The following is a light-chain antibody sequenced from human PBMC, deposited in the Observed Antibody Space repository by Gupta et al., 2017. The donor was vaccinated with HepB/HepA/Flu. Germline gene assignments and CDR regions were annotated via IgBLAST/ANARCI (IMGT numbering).Light chain of an antibody. V-gene: IGKV3-20*01. Sequence: EIVLTTFPATLSLSPGGRSTLSCRASQIVSNNYLAWYQYKPGRAPRLLVYGASSRATGVPDRFSGSGSGTYFTLTISRLEPEDFALYYCQQYRRSPTFGGGTKVDIK. CDR3: QQYRRSPT. CDR2: GAS. J-gene: IGKJ4*01. CDR1: QIVSNNY.